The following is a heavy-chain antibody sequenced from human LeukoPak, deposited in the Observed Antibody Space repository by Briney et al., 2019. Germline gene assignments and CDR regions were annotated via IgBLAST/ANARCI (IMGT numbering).Heavy chain of an antibody. CDR3: AASIAAAGDFNY. D-gene: IGHD6-13*01. CDR2: IHSGGSV. J-gene: IGHJ4*02. CDR1: GFTVSSSY. Sequence: GGSLRLSCAASGFTVSSSYMSWVRQAPGKGLEWVSFIHSGGSVYYADSVKGRITISRDNSKNTLYLQMNSLRAEDKAVYYCAASIAAAGDFNYWGQGTLVTVSS. V-gene: IGHV3-53*01.